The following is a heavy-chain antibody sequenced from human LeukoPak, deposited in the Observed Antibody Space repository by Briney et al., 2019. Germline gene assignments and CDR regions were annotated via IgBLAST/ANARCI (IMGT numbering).Heavy chain of an antibody. CDR2: IYPGDSDT. D-gene: IGHD6-19*01. J-gene: IGHJ4*02. CDR3: ARRVGSGWPIDY. CDR1: GYSFSSYW. Sequence: GESLKISCKTSGYSFSSYWIAWVRQMPGKDLEWMGIIYPGDSDTRYSPSFQGQVTISADKSINTAYLQWSSLKASDTAMYYCARRVGSGWPIDYWGQGTLVTVSS. V-gene: IGHV5-51*01.